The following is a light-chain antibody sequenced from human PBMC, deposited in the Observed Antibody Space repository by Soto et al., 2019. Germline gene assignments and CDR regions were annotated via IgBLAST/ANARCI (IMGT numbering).Light chain of an antibody. Sequence: QSALTQPASVSGSPGQSITISCTGTSSDVGAYNYVSWYQQHPGTAPKLMIYDDSNRPSGVSNRFSGSKSTTTASLTISGLQAEDEADYYCSSYTSTGTVFGTGTKLTVL. CDR2: DDS. CDR1: SSDVGAYNY. CDR3: SSYTSTGTV. V-gene: IGLV2-14*01. J-gene: IGLJ1*01.